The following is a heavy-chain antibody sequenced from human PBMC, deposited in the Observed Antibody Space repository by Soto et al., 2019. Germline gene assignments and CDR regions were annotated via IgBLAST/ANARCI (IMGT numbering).Heavy chain of an antibody. J-gene: IGHJ6*02. CDR2: IIPIFGTA. Sequence: ASVKVSCKASGGTFSSYAISWVRQAPGQGLEWMGGIIPIFGTASYAQKFQGRVTITADESTSTAYMELSSLRSEDTAVYYCASGLSTIFGVVTTYGMDVWGQGTTVTVSS. D-gene: IGHD3-3*01. CDR1: GGTFSSYA. V-gene: IGHV1-69*13. CDR3: ASGLSTIFGVVTTYGMDV.